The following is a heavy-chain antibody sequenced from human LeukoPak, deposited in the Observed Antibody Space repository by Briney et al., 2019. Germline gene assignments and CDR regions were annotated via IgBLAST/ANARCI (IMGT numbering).Heavy chain of an antibody. Sequence: SETLSFTCAVYGGSFSGYYWSWIRQPAGKGLEWIGRIYTSGSTNYNPSLKSRVTISVDTSKNQFSLRLSSVTAADTAVYYCARGTRGWPNRLDYWGQGTLVTVSS. CDR3: ARGTRGWPNRLDY. CDR2: IYTSGST. CDR1: GGSFSGYY. D-gene: IGHD6-19*01. J-gene: IGHJ4*02. V-gene: IGHV4-59*10.